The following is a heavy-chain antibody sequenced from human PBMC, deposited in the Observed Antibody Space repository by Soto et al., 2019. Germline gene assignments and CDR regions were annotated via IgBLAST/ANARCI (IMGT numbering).Heavy chain of an antibody. V-gene: IGHV1-3*01. CDR3: AGVSFETSGYADY. Sequence: QVHLVQSGAEVKKPGASVKVSCKAPGYIFSTYTMHWVRQAPGQRLEWMGWINAANGNTKYSQNFQGRVTISRDTSASTAYLELSSLRSEDTAVYYCAGVSFETSGYADYWGQGTLVTVSS. J-gene: IGHJ4*02. CDR1: GYIFSTYT. D-gene: IGHD3-22*01. CDR2: INAANGNT.